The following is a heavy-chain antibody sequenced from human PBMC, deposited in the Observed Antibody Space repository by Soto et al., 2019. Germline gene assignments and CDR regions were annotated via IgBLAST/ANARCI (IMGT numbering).Heavy chain of an antibody. CDR1: GFTFSSYA. J-gene: IGHJ4*02. Sequence: GGSLRLSCAASGFTFSSYAMSWVRQAPGKGLEWVSAISGSGGSTYYADSVKGRFTISRDNSKNTLYLQMNSPRAEDTAVDYWAKVRAASFDYWGQGTLVTVSS. D-gene: IGHD3-10*01. CDR2: ISGSGGST. CDR3: AKVRAASFDY. V-gene: IGHV3-23*01.